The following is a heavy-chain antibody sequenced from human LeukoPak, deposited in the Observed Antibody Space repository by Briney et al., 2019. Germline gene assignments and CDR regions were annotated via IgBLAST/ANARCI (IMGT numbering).Heavy chain of an antibody. CDR2: IYHSGST. J-gene: IGHJ4*02. D-gene: IGHD3-10*01. CDR3: ARDPGVTPQYYFDY. V-gene: IGHV4-38-2*02. CDR1: GYSISSGYY. Sequence: SETLSLTCSISGYSISSGYYWGWVRQPPGKGLEWIGSIYHSGSTYYSPSLKGRITISVDTSKNQFSLKLSSVTAADTAVYFCARDPGVTPQYYFDYWGQGTLVTVSS.